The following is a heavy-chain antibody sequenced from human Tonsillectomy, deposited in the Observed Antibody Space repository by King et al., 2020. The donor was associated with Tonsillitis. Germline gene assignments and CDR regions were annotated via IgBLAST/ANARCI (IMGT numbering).Heavy chain of an antibody. CDR3: VRGSWGTYLWLGFDC. J-gene: IGHJ4*02. CDR1: GFTFSDYA. Sequence: VQLVETGGGVVQPGRSLRLFCAASGFTFSDYALHSVRQAPGTGLEWVAAIRKDGTNTYYTDFVRGRFTISRDDSKSTLYLQMNSLRADDTALYYFVRGSWGTYLWLGFDCWGQGTLVTVSS. D-gene: IGHD6-19*01. V-gene: IGHV3-30-3*01. CDR2: IRKDGTNT.